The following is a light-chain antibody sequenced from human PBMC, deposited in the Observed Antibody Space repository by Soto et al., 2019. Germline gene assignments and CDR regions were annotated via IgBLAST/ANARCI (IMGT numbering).Light chain of an antibody. Sequence: EMVLTQSPDTLSLSPGETATLSCRASQSVTMSYLAWYQQRPGQAPRLLIYGASSRAAGIPDRFSGSGSGTDFTLTITRLETEDFAVYFCQQYGSSRTFGQGTKLEIK. J-gene: IGKJ2*01. CDR1: QSVTMSY. CDR3: QQYGSSRT. CDR2: GAS. V-gene: IGKV3-20*01.